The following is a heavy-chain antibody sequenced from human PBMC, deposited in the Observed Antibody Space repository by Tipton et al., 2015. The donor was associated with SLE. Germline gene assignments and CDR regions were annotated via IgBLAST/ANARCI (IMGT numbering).Heavy chain of an antibody. V-gene: IGHV4-59*01. J-gene: IGHJ6*03. Sequence: TLSLTCTVSGGSISHYLWSWIRQSPGKGLEWFGHIYSNGSTNYNPSLKSRVTMSVDTSKNQFSLKLSSVSAADTAVYYCGRVQGDFWSDDALYYRDVWGQGTTGSVSS. CDR3: GRVQGDFWSDDALYYRDV. CDR1: GGSISHYL. D-gene: IGHD3-3*01. CDR2: IYSNGST.